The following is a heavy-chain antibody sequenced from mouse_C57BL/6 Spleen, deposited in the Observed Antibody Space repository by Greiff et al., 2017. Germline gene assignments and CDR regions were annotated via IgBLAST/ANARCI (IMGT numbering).Heavy chain of an antibody. CDR1: CFNIKDDY. CDR2: IDPENGDT. J-gene: IGHJ1*03. V-gene: IGHV14-4*01. Sequence: VQLQQSGAELVRPGASVKLSCTASCFNIKDDYMHWVKQRPEQGLEWIGWIDPENGDTEYASKFQGKATITADTSSNTAYLQLSSLTSEDTAVDYCTTTDYTFWYCDVWGTGTTVTVSS. CDR3: TTTDYTFWYCDV. D-gene: IGHD2-12*01.